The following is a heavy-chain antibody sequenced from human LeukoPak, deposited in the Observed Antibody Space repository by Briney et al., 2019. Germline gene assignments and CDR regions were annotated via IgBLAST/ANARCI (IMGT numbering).Heavy chain of an antibody. J-gene: IGHJ5*02. CDR2: IKPDGSAQ. CDR3: ARANNSSWHH. Sequence: PGGSLRLSCATSGFTFSSNWMSWVRHVPGRGLDWVANIKPDGSAQYYAASVKGRFTVSRDNAKNSVYLQMNSLRVEDTAVYYCARANNSSWHHWGQGTLVTVSA. V-gene: IGHV3-7*01. D-gene: IGHD6-13*01. CDR1: GFTFSSNW.